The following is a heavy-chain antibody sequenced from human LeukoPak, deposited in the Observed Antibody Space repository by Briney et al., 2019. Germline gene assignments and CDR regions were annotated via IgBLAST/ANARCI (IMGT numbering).Heavy chain of an antibody. CDR3: ARHVRFLEWLSSYYFDY. J-gene: IGHJ4*02. V-gene: IGHV4-39*01. CDR1: GGTISSSRYY. D-gene: IGHD3-3*01. Sequence: PSETLSLTCTVSGGTISSSRYYWGWIRQPPGKGMEWIGSIYYSGTTYYNPSLKSRVTISVDTSKSQFSLRLTSVTAADTAVYYCARHVRFLEWLSSYYFDYWGQGTLVTVSS. CDR2: IYYSGTT.